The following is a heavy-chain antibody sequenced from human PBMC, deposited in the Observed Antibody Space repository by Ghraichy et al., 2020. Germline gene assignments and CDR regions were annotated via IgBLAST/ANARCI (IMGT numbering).Heavy chain of an antibody. Sequence: SLNISCAASGFTFDDYAMHWVRQAPGKGLEWVSGISWNSGSIGYADSVKGRFTISRDNAKNSLYLQMNSLRAEDTALYYCAKARAVTPNGEGYFDLWGRGTLVTVSS. CDR2: ISWNSGSI. D-gene: IGHD2-21*02. CDR3: AKARAVTPNGEGYFDL. CDR1: GFTFDDYA. V-gene: IGHV3-9*01. J-gene: IGHJ2*01.